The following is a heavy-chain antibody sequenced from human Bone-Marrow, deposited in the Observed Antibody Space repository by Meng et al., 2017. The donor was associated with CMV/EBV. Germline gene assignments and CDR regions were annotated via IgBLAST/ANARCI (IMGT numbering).Heavy chain of an antibody. V-gene: IGHV4-39*07. D-gene: IGHD3-3*01. Sequence: SETLSLTCTVSGGSISSSSYYWGWIRQPPGKGLEWIGSIYYSGSTYYNPSLKSRVTISVDTSKNQFSLKLSSVTAADTAVYYCARGYYDFWSGYYNMYYFDYWGQGTLVTSPQ. CDR1: GGSISSSSYY. CDR2: IYYSGST. J-gene: IGHJ4*02. CDR3: ARGYYDFWSGYYNMYYFDY.